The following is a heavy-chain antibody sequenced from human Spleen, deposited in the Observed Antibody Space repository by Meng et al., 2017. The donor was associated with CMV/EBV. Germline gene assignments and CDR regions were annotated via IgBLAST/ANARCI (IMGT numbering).Heavy chain of an antibody. CDR3: ERAGSMVPGGMDV. J-gene: IGHJ6*02. CDR1: GFTFSSYW. V-gene: IGHV3-7*01. D-gene: IGHD4/OR15-4a*01. Sequence: GGSLRLSCAASGFTFSSYWMSWVRQAPGKGLEWVANIKQDGSEKYYVDSVKGRFTISRDNAKNSLYLQMNSLRAEDTAVYYCERAGSMVPGGMDVWGQGTTVTVSS. CDR2: IKQDGSEK.